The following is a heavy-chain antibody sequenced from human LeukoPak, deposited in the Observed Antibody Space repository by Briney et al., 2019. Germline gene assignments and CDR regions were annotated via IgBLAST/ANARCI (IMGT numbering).Heavy chain of an antibody. J-gene: IGHJ6*02. CDR3: ASGYDSPYYYGMDV. V-gene: IGHV3-64*01. Sequence: GGSLRLSCAASGSTFSSYAMHWVRQAPGKGLEYVSAISSNGGSTYYANSVKGRFTISRDNSKNTLYLPMGSLRAEDMAVYYCASGYDSPYYYGMDVWGQGTTVTVSS. D-gene: IGHD5-12*01. CDR2: ISSNGGST. CDR1: GSTFSSYA.